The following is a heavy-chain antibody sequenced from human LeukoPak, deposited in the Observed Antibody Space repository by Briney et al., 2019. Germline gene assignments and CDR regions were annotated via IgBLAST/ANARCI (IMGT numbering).Heavy chain of an antibody. Sequence: GGSLRLSCAASGFTFSSLWMGWLRQAPGKGQEWVANIKPDGSDKYYVESVKGRFTISRDNAKNTLYLQMNSLRAEDTAVYYCARGKNYDILTGYWYYYYYGMDVWGQGTTVTVSS. CDR2: IKPDGSDK. CDR1: GFTFSSLW. D-gene: IGHD3-9*01. V-gene: IGHV3-7*01. J-gene: IGHJ6*02. CDR3: ARGKNYDILTGYWYYYYYGMDV.